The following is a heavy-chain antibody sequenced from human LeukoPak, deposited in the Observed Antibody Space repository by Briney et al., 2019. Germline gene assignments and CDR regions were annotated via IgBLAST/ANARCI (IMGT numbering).Heavy chain of an antibody. Sequence: GASVKVSCKASGGTFSSYAISWVRQAPGQGLEWMGRIIPILGIANYAQKFQGRVTITADKSTSTAYMELSSLRSEDTAVYYCARVDEQELRPFDYWGQGTLVTVSS. CDR1: GGTFSSYA. CDR2: IIPILGIA. J-gene: IGHJ4*02. V-gene: IGHV1-69*04. CDR3: ARVDEQELRPFDY. D-gene: IGHD1-26*01.